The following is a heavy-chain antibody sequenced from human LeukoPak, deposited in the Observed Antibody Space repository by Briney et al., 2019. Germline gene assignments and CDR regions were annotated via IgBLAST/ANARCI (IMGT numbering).Heavy chain of an antibody. D-gene: IGHD6-19*01. CDR1: GYTFTNYY. CDR2: INPNSGGT. CDR3: ARVEYSSGWYDY. J-gene: IGHJ4*02. V-gene: IGHV1-2*06. Sequence: GASVKVSCKASGYTFTNYYMHWVRQAPGQGLEWMGRINPNSGGTNYAQKFQGRVTMTRDTSSSTAYMDLSRLRSEDTAVYYCARVEYSSGWYDYWGQGTLVTVSS.